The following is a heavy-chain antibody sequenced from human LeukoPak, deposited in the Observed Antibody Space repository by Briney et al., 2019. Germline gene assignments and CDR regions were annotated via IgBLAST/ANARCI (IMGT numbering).Heavy chain of an antibody. V-gene: IGHV1-18*01. CDR3: AREGNYDYVWGSPNWFDP. CDR2: ISAYNGNT. D-gene: IGHD3-16*01. J-gene: IGHJ5*02. CDR1: GYTFTSYG. Sequence: RASVKVSCKASGYTFTSYGISWVRQAPGQGLEWMGWISAYNGNTNYAQKLQGRVTMTTDTSTSTAYMELRSLRSDDTAVYYCAREGNYDYVWGSPNWFDPWGQGTLVTVSS.